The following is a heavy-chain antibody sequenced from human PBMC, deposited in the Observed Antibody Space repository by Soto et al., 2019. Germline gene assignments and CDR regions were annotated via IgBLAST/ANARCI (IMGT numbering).Heavy chain of an antibody. V-gene: IGHV4-4*07. CDR3: ARDDKGVSAAMLY. J-gene: IGHJ4*02. D-gene: IGHD2-2*01. Sequence: SETLSLTSTTSGDPDTRYYWYWVRQPAGKGLEWTGRMYTSGITNYSPSLKSRVTMSVDTSKNQFSLKLTSVTAADTAVYYCARDDKGVSAAMLYWGQG. CDR1: GDPDTRYY. CDR2: MYTSGIT.